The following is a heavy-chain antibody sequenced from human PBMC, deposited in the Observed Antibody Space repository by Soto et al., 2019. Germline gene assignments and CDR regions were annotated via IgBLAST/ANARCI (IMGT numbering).Heavy chain of an antibody. CDR3: ARIQVDYDFWSGYNYPNNWFDP. CDR1: GGSISSYY. Sequence: PSETLSLTCTVSGGSISSYYWSWIRQPAGKGLEWIGRIYTSGSTNYNPSLKSRVTISVDTSKNQFSLKLSSVTAADTAVYYCARIQVDYDFWSGYNYPNNWFDPWGQGTLVTVSS. V-gene: IGHV4-4*07. D-gene: IGHD3-3*01. CDR2: IYTSGST. J-gene: IGHJ5*02.